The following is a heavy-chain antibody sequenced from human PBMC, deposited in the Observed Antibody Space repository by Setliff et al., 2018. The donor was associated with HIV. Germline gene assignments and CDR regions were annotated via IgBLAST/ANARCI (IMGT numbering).Heavy chain of an antibody. CDR2: IFGSGTT. J-gene: IGHJ4*02. CDR3: ARFDDNGYWVDL. Sequence: SETLSLTCSVSTDSFSNFHWSWMRQPAGKGLEWIGRIFGSGTTHYNTSLKSRITMSEDTSKNQFSLRLSSVTAADTAVYYCARFDDNGYWVDLWGQGTLVTVSS. V-gene: IGHV4-4*07. CDR1: TDSFSNFH. D-gene: IGHD3-22*01.